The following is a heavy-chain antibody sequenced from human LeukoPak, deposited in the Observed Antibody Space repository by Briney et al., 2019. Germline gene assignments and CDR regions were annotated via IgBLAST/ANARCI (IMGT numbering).Heavy chain of an antibody. Sequence: ASVKVSCKASGYTSTGYYMHWVRQAPGQGLEWMEWINPNSGGTNYAQKFQGRVTMTRDTSISTAYMELSRLRSDDTAVYYCARDRGEGIQLWSTFDYWGQGTLVTVSS. V-gene: IGHV1-2*02. D-gene: IGHD5-18*01. CDR3: ARDRGEGIQLWSTFDY. CDR2: INPNSGGT. CDR1: GYTSTGYY. J-gene: IGHJ4*02.